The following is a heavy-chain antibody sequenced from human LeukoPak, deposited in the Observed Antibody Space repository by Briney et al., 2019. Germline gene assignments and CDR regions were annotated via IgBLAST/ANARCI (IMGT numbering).Heavy chain of an antibody. D-gene: IGHD3-9*01. CDR3: ARVKAAYDILTGYRNYYYYYMDV. CDR1: GGSFSGYY. Sequence: SETLSLTCAVYGGSFSGYYWSWIRQPAGKGLEWIGRIYTSGSTNYNPSLKSRVTISVDTSKNQFSLKLSSVTAADTAVYYCARVKAAYDILTGYRNYYYYYMDVWGKGTTVTVSS. J-gene: IGHJ6*03. V-gene: IGHV4-59*10. CDR2: IYTSGST.